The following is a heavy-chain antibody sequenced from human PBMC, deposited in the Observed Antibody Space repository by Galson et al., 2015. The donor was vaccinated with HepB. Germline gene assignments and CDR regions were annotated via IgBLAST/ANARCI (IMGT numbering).Heavy chain of an antibody. CDR2: ISYDGSNK. V-gene: IGHV3-30*04. CDR1: GFTFSSYA. CDR3: ARVETGTWGFDY. J-gene: IGHJ4*02. Sequence: SLRLSCAASGFTFSSYAMHWVRQAPGKGLEWVAVISYDGSNKYYADSVKGRFTISRDNSKNTLYLQMNSLRAEDTAVYYCARVETGTWGFDYWGQGTLVTVSS. D-gene: IGHD1-1*01.